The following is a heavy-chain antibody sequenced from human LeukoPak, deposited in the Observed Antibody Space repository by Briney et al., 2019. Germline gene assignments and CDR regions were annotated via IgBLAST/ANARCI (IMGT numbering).Heavy chain of an antibody. V-gene: IGHV4-4*07. Sequence: PSETLSLTCTVSGGSISSYYWSWIRQPAGKGLEWVGRIYTSGSTNYNPSLKSRVTMSVDTSKNQFSLKLSSVTAADTAVYYCARDEGGGGTSSNYYYCMDVWGQGTTVTVSS. CDR2: IYTSGST. CDR1: GGSISSYY. D-gene: IGHD4-23*01. J-gene: IGHJ6*02. CDR3: ARDEGGGGTSSNYYYCMDV.